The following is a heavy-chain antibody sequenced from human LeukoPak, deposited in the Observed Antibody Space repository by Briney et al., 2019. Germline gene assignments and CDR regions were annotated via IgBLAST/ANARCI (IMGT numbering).Heavy chain of an antibody. CDR1: GYTFTGYY. D-gene: IGHD3-3*01. J-gene: IGHJ4*02. V-gene: IGHV1-2*02. Sequence: GASVKVSCKASGYTFTGYYMHWVRQAPGQGLEWMGWINPNSGGTNYAQKFQGRVTMTRDTSISTAYMELSRLRSDDTAVYYCARLPTYYDFWSGYYEPLWGQGTLVTVSS. CDR3: ARLPTYYDFWSGYYEPL. CDR2: INPNSGGT.